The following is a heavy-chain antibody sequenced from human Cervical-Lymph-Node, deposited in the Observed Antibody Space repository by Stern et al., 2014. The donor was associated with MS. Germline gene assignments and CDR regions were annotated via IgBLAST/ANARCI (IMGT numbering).Heavy chain of an antibody. Sequence: MQLVESGAEVKKPGASVKVSCKASGYTFTGYYIYWVRQASGQGLEWMGIINPTGGSTTYAQTFQGRVTMTADTSTGTVYMDLSSLTSEDTAIYYCARAGSGNSNYFDYWGQGTLVTVSS. CDR3: ARAGSGNSNYFDY. D-gene: IGHD3-22*01. J-gene: IGHJ4*02. CDR1: GYTFTGYY. V-gene: IGHV1-46*01. CDR2: INPTGGST.